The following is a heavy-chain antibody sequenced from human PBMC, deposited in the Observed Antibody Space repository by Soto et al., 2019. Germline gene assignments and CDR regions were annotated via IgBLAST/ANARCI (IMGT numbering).Heavy chain of an antibody. CDR3: ARDCSSTSCYTPHYGMDV. D-gene: IGHD2-2*02. Sequence: GGSLRLSCAASGFSVSGNYMSWVRQAPGKGLEWVSVIYSDGSTYYADSVRGRFTISRDNSKNMMYLQMNSLRAEDTAVYYCARDCSSTSCYTPHYGMDVWGQGTTVTVSS. J-gene: IGHJ6*02. CDR1: GFSVSGNY. V-gene: IGHV3-53*01. CDR2: IYSDGST.